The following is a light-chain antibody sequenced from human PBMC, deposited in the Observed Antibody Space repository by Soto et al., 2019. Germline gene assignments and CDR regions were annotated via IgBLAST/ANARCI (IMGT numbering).Light chain of an antibody. Sequence: QSVLMQPPSVSAAPGQKVTISCSGSNSNIGNNYVAWYQHLPGTAPKLLIFDTNNRPSGIPDRFSGSKSGTSATLAITGLQTGDEADYYCGTWDSSLSVYVFGTGTKLTVL. CDR3: GTWDSSLSVYV. CDR1: NSNIGNNY. CDR2: DTN. J-gene: IGLJ1*01. V-gene: IGLV1-51*01.